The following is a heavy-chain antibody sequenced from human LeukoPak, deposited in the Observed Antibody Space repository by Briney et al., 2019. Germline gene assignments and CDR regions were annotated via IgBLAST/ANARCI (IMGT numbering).Heavy chain of an antibody. CDR2: IYYTGST. V-gene: IGHV4-31*03. CDR3: ARSLRRVRPYYYFDY. CDR1: GDSISSGGSY. Sequence: SETLSLTCTVSGDSISSGGSYWSWIRQHPGTGLEWIGYIYYTGSTHYNPSLKSRVTISVDTSKNQFSLKLSSVTAADTAVYYCARSLRRVRPYYYFDYWGQGTLVTVSS. D-gene: IGHD1-1*01. J-gene: IGHJ4*02.